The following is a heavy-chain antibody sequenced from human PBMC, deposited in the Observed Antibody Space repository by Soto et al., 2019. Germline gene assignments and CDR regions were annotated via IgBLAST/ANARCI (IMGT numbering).Heavy chain of an antibody. CDR3: AKDSGYVVLLLDY. D-gene: IGHD5-12*01. CDR2: ISGSGGST. J-gene: IGHJ4*02. Sequence: EVQLLESGGGLVQPGGSLRLSCAASGFTFSSYAMSWVRQAPGKGLEWVSAISGSGGSTYYADSVKGRFTISRDNSKNTLYLQMNSLRAEDAAVYYCAKDSGYVVLLLDYWGQGTLVTVSS. CDR1: GFTFSSYA. V-gene: IGHV3-23*01.